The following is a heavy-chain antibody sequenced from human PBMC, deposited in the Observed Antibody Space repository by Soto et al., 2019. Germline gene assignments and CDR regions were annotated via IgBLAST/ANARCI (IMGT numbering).Heavy chain of an antibody. CDR2: IDHSGYT. D-gene: IGHD2-2*01. CDR3: AKSPNFYCSSYHCYKYYFDY. CDR1: GGSFSGYY. V-gene: IGHV4-34*01. Sequence: SETLSLTCAVYGGSFSGYYWNWIRQPPGKGLEWIGEIDHSGYTNYNPSLKSRVTISVDTSKNQFSLRLTSVTAADTAVYYCAKSPNFYCSSYHCYKYYFDYWGQGTLVTVSS. J-gene: IGHJ4*02.